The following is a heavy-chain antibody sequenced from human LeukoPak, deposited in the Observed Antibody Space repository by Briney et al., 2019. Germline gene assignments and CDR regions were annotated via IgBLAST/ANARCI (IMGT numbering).Heavy chain of an antibody. Sequence: PGGSLRLSCAASGFTFSNYAMSWVRQAPGKGLEWVSGINVSGGSTFYADSVRGRFTISRDNSKNTLYLQMNSLRAEDTAVYYCAKDQYRTSTSCYVGYCGQGTLVTVSS. V-gene: IGHV3-23*01. D-gene: IGHD2-2*01. CDR3: AKDQYRTSTSCYVGY. CDR2: INVSGGST. CDR1: GFTFSNYA. J-gene: IGHJ4*02.